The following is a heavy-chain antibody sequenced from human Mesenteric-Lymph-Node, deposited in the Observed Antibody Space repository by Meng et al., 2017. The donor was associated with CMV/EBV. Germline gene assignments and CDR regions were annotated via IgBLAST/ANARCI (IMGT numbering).Heavy chain of an antibody. Sequence: GGSLRLSCAASGFTFSSYAMHWVRQAPGKGLEWVAVISYDGSNKYYADSVKGRFTISRGNSKNMVYLQMNSLRPEDTAVYYCAKELNQLVRGPYFDYWGQGTLVTVSS. CDR1: GFTFSSYA. D-gene: IGHD6-6*01. V-gene: IGHV3-30-3*01. J-gene: IGHJ4*02. CDR3: AKELNQLVRGPYFDY. CDR2: ISYDGSNK.